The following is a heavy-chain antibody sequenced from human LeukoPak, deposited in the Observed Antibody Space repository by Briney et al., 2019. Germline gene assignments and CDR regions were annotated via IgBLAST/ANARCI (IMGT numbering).Heavy chain of an antibody. CDR3: ARPPTTDYYFDY. CDR2: IWYDGSNK. V-gene: IGHV3-33*01. J-gene: IGHJ4*02. Sequence: GRSLRLSCAASGFTFSSYGMHWVRQAPGKGLEWVAVIWYDGSNKYYADSVKGRFTISRDNSKNTLYLQMNSLRAEDTAVYYCARPPTTDYYFDYWGQGTLVTVSS. CDR1: GFTFSSYG. D-gene: IGHD4-11*01.